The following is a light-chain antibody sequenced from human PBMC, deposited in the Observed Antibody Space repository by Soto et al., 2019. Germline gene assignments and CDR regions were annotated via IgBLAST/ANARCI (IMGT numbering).Light chain of an antibody. CDR2: EGT. V-gene: IGLV2-14*01. J-gene: IGLJ1*01. Sequence: SALTPPGSVCGSPGQSVTISCTGTSRDIGKYSYVSWYQHHPGKAPKRMSYEGTSRPSGVSDRFSGSKSGMPASLPISGLQPADEADDFCASYRSANSLLALGTGTKVT. CDR3: ASYRSANSLLA. CDR1: SRDIGKYSY.